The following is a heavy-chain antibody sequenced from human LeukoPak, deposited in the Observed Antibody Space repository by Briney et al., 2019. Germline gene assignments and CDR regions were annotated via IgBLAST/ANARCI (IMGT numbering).Heavy chain of an antibody. CDR1: GGPFSGYY. CDR2: INHSGST. CDR3: ARGRKRAARAYYFDY. V-gene: IGHV4-34*01. D-gene: IGHD6-6*01. J-gene: IGHJ4*02. Sequence: SETLSLTCAVYGGPFSGYYWSWIRQPPGKGLEWIGEINHSGSTNYNPSLKSRVTISVDTSKNQFSLKLSSVTAADTAVYYCARGRKRAARAYYFDYWGQGTLVTVSS.